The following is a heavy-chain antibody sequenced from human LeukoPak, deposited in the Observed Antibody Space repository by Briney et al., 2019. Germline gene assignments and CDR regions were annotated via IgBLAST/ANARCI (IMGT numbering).Heavy chain of an antibody. Sequence: SQTLSLTCAISGDSVSSNSAAWNWIRQSPSRGLEWLGRTYFRSKWYHDYAVSVKSRIIINADTSKNHFSLQLNSVTPEDTAVYFCARNGIGTTYDAFGIWGQGTMVTVSS. J-gene: IGHJ3*02. CDR3: ARNGIGTTYDAFGI. V-gene: IGHV6-1*01. CDR1: GDSVSSNSAA. CDR2: TYFRSKWYH. D-gene: IGHD1-1*01.